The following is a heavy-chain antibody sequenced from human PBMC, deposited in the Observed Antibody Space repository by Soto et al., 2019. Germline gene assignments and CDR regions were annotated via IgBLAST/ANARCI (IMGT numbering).Heavy chain of an antibody. Sequence: QVQLLESGGGVVQPGRSLRLSCAASGFTFSRYAMHWVRRAPGKGLEWVAVIWYDGSNKYYADSVQGRFTISKDNSNNIRYLEMNSLRAEDTAVYYCAREAVRSGGSCYLDLGYWGQGTLVTVSS. CDR2: IWYDGSNK. CDR3: AREAVRSGGSCYLDLGY. D-gene: IGHD2-15*01. V-gene: IGHV3-33*01. J-gene: IGHJ4*02. CDR1: GFTFSRYA.